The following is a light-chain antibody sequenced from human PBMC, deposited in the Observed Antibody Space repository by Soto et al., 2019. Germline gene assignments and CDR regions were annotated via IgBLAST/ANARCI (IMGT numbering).Light chain of an antibody. J-gene: IGKJ4*01. V-gene: IGKV3-11*01. Sequence: EIVLTQSPATLSLSPGERATLSCRASQSVSSYLAWYQQKPGQAPRLLIYDASNRATGIPARFSGSGSGTDFTLTISSLEPEDFAVYYCQPRRNWPQGTFGGGTKVEIK. CDR1: QSVSSY. CDR2: DAS. CDR3: QPRRNWPQGT.